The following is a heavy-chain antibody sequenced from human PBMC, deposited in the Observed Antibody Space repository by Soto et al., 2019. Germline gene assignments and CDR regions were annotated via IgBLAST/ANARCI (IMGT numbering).Heavy chain of an antibody. D-gene: IGHD4-4*01. Sequence: SETLSLTCAVYGGSFSGYYWSWIRQPPGKGLEWIGEINHSGSTSYNPSLMGRVTISVDTSKNQFSLNLTSVTAADTAVYYCAQCPYDYSNFHDYWGQGALVTVSS. CDR3: AQCPYDYSNFHDY. CDR2: INHSGST. CDR1: GGSFSGYY. V-gene: IGHV4-34*01. J-gene: IGHJ4*02.